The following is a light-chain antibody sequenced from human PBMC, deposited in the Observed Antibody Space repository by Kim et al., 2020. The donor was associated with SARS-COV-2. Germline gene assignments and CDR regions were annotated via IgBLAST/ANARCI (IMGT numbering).Light chain of an antibody. Sequence: QFALTQPPSASGSPGQPVTISCTGTSSDVGGYNYVSWYQQHPGKAPKLMIYEVSKRPSGVPDRFSGSKSGNTASLTVSGLQAEDEADYYCSSYAGSNNVVFGGGTQLTVL. CDR3: SSYAGSNNVV. J-gene: IGLJ2*01. CDR1: SSDVGGYNY. V-gene: IGLV2-8*01. CDR2: EVS.